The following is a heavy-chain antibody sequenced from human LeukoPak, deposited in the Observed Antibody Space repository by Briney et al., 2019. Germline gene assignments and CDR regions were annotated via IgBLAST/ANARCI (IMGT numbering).Heavy chain of an antibody. J-gene: IGHJ5*02. CDR1: GYTFTGYY. CDR2: INPSGGST. Sequence: ASVKVSCKASGYTFTGYYMHWVRQAPGQGLEWMGIINPSGGSTSYAQKFQGRVTMTRDMSTSTVYMELSSLRSEDTAVYYCARERLAAAGKGNWFDPWGQGTLVTVSS. D-gene: IGHD6-13*01. CDR3: ARERLAAAGKGNWFDP. V-gene: IGHV1-46*01.